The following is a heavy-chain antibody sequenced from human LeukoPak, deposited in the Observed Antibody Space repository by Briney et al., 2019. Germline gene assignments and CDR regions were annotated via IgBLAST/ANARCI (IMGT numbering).Heavy chain of an antibody. CDR1: GFTFSSYS. CDR3: AKDRSIGTYYTFDH. V-gene: IGHV3-23*01. CDR2: ISGSGVMT. J-gene: IGHJ4*02. D-gene: IGHD1-26*01. Sequence: GGSLRLSCAASGFTFSSYSMNWVRQAPGKGLEWVATISGSGVMTYYADSVKGRFTVSGDNSKNTLYLQMSSLTAADTAVYYCAKDRSIGTYYTFDHWGQGTLVTVSA.